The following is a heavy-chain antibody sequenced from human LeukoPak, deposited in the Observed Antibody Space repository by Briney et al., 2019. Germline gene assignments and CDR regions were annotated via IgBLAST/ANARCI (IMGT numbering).Heavy chain of an antibody. D-gene: IGHD2-2*01. CDR2: INWSGGST. CDR1: GFPFDEQG. Sequence: GGSLRLSCTASGFPFDEQGMIWVRQVPAKGLEWGAGINWSGGSTGYADPLRGRFTISRDNPKNSLYLQMDSLRAEDTALYYCARAPITSPFYFDSWGQGTLVTVSS. CDR3: ARAPITSPFYFDS. V-gene: IGHV3-20*04. J-gene: IGHJ4*02.